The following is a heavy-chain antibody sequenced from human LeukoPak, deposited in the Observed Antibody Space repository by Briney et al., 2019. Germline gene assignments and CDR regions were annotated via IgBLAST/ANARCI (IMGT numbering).Heavy chain of an antibody. CDR2: ISATGT. V-gene: IGHV3-23*01. CDR1: GFTFSSNA. J-gene: IGHJ5*02. D-gene: IGHD6-13*01. CDR3: ARGGLAAAFGWFDP. Sequence: GGSLRLSCAASGFTFSSNAMTWVRQAPGKGLEWVSAISATGTYYADTVKGRFTISRDNSRNTLYLQMNSLRAEDTAIYYCARGGLAAAFGWFDPWGQGTLVTVSS.